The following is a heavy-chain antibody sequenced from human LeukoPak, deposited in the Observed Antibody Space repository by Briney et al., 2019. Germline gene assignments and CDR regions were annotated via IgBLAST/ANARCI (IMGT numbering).Heavy chain of an antibody. V-gene: IGHV4-34*01. D-gene: IGHD2-2*02. Sequence: SETLSLTCAVYGGSFSGYYWSWIRQPPGKGLEWIGEINHSGCTNYNPSLKSRVTISVDTSKNQFSLKLSSVTAADTAVYYCASGYTRSVGYWGQGTLVTVSS. CDR2: INHSGCT. J-gene: IGHJ4*02. CDR1: GGSFSGYY. CDR3: ASGYTRSVGY.